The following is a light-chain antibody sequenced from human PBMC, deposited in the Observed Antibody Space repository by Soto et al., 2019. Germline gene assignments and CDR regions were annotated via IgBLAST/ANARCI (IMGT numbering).Light chain of an antibody. CDR3: QQYYSTPLT. V-gene: IGKV4-1*01. CDR2: WAS. J-gene: IGKJ2*01. CDR1: QSVLYSSNNKNY. Sequence: DIVMTQSPDSLAVSLGERATINCKSSQSVLYSSNNKNYLAWYQQKPGQPPKLLIYWASTRESGVPDRFSGRGSGTDFPLTISRLQAEDVAFYYCQQYYSTPLTFGQGTKLEIK.